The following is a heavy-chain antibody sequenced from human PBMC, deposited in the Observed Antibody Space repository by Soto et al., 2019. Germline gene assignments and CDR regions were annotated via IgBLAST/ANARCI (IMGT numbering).Heavy chain of an antibody. V-gene: IGHV3-23*01. CDR1: GFTFSSYA. CDR3: AKNTVCSSTSCYLDY. D-gene: IGHD2-2*01. J-gene: IGHJ4*02. CDR2: ISGSGGST. Sequence: EVQLLESGGGLVQPGGSLRLSCAASGFTFSSYAMSWVRQAPGKGLEWVTVISGSGGSTYYADSVKGRFTISRDNSKDTLYLHMNSLRAEDTAVYYCAKNTVCSSTSCYLDYWGQGTLVTVSS.